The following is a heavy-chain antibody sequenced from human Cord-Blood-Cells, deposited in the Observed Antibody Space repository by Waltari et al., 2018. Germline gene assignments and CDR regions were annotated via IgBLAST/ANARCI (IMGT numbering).Heavy chain of an antibody. CDR1: GGSISSSSYY. D-gene: IGHD6-13*01. CDR2: IYYSGST. CDR3: ARQGQQLVRDWFGP. Sequence: QLQLQESGPGLVKPSETLSLTCTVSGGSISSSSYYWGWIRQPPGKGLEWIGSIYYSGSTYYNPSLKSRVTITVDTSKNQFSLKLSSVTAADTAVYYCARQGQQLVRDWFGPWGQGTLVTVSS. J-gene: IGHJ5*02. V-gene: IGHV4-39*01.